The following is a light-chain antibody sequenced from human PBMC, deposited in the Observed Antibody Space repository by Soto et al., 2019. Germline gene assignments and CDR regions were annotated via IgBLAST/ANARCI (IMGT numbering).Light chain of an antibody. V-gene: IGLV2-14*01. Sequence: QSALTQPASVSGSPGQSITISCTGTSSDVGAYNYVSWYQQHPGKAPKLMIYEVSNRPSGVSDRFSGSRSGNTASLTIYGLQAEDESDYYCTSYTSSSTWVFAGGTKLTVL. CDR2: EVS. J-gene: IGLJ3*02. CDR1: SSDVGAYNY. CDR3: TSYTSSSTWV.